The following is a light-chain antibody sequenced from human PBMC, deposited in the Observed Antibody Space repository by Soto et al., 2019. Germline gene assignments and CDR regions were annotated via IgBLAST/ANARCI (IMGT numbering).Light chain of an antibody. CDR2: GAS. Sequence: EIVLTQSPGTLSLSPGERATLSCRASQSVSSSYLAWYQQKPGQAPRLLIYGASSRATGIPDRFSGSGSGTDVSLTISRLEPEDFAVYYCQQYGSSRTFGQGTKVEI. J-gene: IGKJ1*01. CDR1: QSVSSSY. CDR3: QQYGSSRT. V-gene: IGKV3-20*01.